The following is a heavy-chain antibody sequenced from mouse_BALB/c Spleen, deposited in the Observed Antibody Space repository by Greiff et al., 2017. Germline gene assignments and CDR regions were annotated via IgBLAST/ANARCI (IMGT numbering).Heavy chain of an antibody. J-gene: IGHJ2*01. CDR3: ARNDGYYGEYFDY. CDR2: IWSGGST. V-gene: IGHV2-2*02. D-gene: IGHD2-3*01. CDR1: GFSLTSYG. Sequence: VKLMESGPGLVQPSQSLSITCTVSGFSLTSYGVHWVRQSPGKGLEWLGVIWSGGSTDYNAAFISRLSISKDNSKSQVFFKMNSLQANDTAIYYCARNDGYYGEYFDYWGQGTTLTVSS.